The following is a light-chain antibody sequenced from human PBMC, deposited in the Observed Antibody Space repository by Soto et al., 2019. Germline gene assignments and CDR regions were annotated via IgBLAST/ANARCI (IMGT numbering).Light chain of an antibody. Sequence: DIQMTQSPSSLSASVGDRVTITCRASQSISSSLNWYQQKPGKAPKLLIYGASSLQSGVPSRFSGSGSGTDFTLTISSLQPEDFATYYCQQSYSTPWTFGRGTKLEIK. CDR3: QQSYSTPWT. V-gene: IGKV1-39*01. CDR1: QSISSS. J-gene: IGKJ1*01. CDR2: GAS.